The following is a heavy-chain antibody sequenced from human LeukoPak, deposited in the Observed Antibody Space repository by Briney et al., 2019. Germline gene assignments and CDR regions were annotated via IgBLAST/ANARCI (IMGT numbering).Heavy chain of an antibody. V-gene: IGHV3-33*01. D-gene: IGHD4-17*01. J-gene: IGHJ4*02. Sequence: GGSLRLSCAASGFTFSSYGMHWVRQAPGKGLEWVAVIWYDGSNKYYADSAKGRFTISRDNSKNTLYLQMNSLRAEDTAVYYCARDLGRDYGDSDYWGQGTLVTVSS. CDR2: IWYDGSNK. CDR1: GFTFSSYG. CDR3: ARDLGRDYGDSDY.